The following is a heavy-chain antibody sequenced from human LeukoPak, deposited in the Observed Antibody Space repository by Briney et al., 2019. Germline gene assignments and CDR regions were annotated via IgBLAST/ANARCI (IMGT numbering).Heavy chain of an antibody. J-gene: IGHJ4*02. V-gene: IGHV3-53*01. CDR1: GFTVSSND. Sequence: GGSLRLSCAASGFTVSSNDVSWVRQAPGKGLEWVSVIYSGGSTYYADSVKGRFTISRDNSKNPLYLQMNSLRAEDTAVYYCARGVVGATYTYYFDYWGQGTLVTVSS. CDR2: IYSGGST. D-gene: IGHD1-26*01. CDR3: ARGVVGATYTYYFDY.